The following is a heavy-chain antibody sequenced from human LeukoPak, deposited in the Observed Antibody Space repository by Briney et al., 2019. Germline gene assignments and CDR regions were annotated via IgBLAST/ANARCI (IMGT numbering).Heavy chain of an antibody. D-gene: IGHD4-17*01. J-gene: IGHJ4*02. V-gene: IGHV4-59*08. CDR3: ARRFYGDLYFDY. CDR2: IYYSGST. CDR1: GGSISSYY. Sequence: PSETLPLTCTVSGGSISSYYWSWIRQPPGKGLEWIGYIYYSGSTNYSPSLKSRVTISVDTSKNQFSLKLSSVTAADTAVYYCARRFYGDLYFDYWGQGTLVTVSS.